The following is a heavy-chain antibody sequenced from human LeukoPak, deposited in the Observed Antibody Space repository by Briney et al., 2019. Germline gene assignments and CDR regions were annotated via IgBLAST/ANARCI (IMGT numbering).Heavy chain of an antibody. J-gene: IGHJ6*03. CDR3: AGETGTRLDRVYFYYMDV. V-gene: IGHV4-4*07. CDR1: GGSISSYY. Sequence: SETLPLTCTVSGGSISSYYWSWIRQPAGKGLEWIGRVYTSGSIYYNPSLTSRVTMSVDTSKNHFSLKLSSVTAADTAVYYCAGETGTRLDRVYFYYMDVWGKGTTVTVSS. D-gene: IGHD1-1*01. CDR2: VYTSGSI.